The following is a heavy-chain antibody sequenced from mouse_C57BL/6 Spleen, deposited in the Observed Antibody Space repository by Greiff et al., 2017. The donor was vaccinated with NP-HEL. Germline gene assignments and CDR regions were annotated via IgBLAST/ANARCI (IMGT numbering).Heavy chain of an antibody. Sequence: GGGLVQPKGSLKLSCAASGFSFNTYAMNWVRQAPGKGLEWVARIRSKSNNYATYYADSVKDRFTISRDDSESMLYLQMNNLKTEDTAMYYCVRQFSTTGAMDYWGQGTSVTVSS. CDR3: VRQFSTTGAMDY. CDR1: GFSFNTYA. J-gene: IGHJ4*01. D-gene: IGHD2-1*01. CDR2: IRSKSNNYAT. V-gene: IGHV10-1*01.